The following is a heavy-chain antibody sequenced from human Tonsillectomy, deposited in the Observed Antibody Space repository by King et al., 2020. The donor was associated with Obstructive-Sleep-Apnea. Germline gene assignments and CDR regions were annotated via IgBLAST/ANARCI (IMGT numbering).Heavy chain of an antibody. Sequence: VQLVESGAEVKKPGDSLKISCKGSGLRSYTDWIAWVRQMPGRGLEWMGIIFLGNSDTRYSPSFEGQVTFSVDMSINTAYLQWDSLKAPATAMYFCAKTSFAARPMDVWGQGTPVTVSS. D-gene: IGHD6-6*01. CDR2: IFLGNSDT. V-gene: IGHV5-51*01. CDR3: AKTSFAARPMDV. CDR1: GLRSYTDW. J-gene: IGHJ6*02.